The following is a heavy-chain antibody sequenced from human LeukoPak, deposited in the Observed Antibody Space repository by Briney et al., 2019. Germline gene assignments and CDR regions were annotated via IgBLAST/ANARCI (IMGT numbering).Heavy chain of an antibody. CDR2: IYSGGST. D-gene: IGHD6-19*01. Sequence: PGGSLRLSCAASGFTFSSYSMNWVRQAPGKGLEWVSVIYSGGSTYYADSVKGRFTISRDNSKNTLYLQMNSLRAEDTAVYYCARLGYSSGWYSGGAVDYWGQGTLVTVSS. J-gene: IGHJ4*02. CDR3: ARLGYSSGWYSGGAVDY. V-gene: IGHV3-53*01. CDR1: GFTFSSYS.